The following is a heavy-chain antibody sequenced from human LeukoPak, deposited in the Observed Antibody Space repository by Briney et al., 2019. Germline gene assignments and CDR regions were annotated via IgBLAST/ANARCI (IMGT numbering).Heavy chain of an antibody. Sequence: ASVKVSCKASGFTFTSYYMHWVRQAPGQGLEWMGIITPGGGSTTYAQKFQGRVTMTRDTSTSTVYMDLSSLRSEDTAVYYCARGEAIGVAGTSFDYWGQGTLVTVSS. CDR3: ARGEAIGVAGTSFDY. CDR1: GFTFTSYY. V-gene: IGHV1-46*01. CDR2: ITPGGGST. D-gene: IGHD6-19*01. J-gene: IGHJ4*02.